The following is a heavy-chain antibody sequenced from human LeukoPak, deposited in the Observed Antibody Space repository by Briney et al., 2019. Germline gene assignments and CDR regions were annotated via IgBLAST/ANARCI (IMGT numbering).Heavy chain of an antibody. Sequence: SETLSLTCAVYGGSFSGYYWSWIRQPPGKGLEWIGEINHSGSTNYNPSLKSRVTISVDTSKNQFSLKLSSVTAADTAVYYCARGRGHSYGGPMYYFDYWGQGTLVTVSS. CDR3: ARGRGHSYGGPMYYFDY. D-gene: IGHD5-18*01. CDR2: INHSGST. V-gene: IGHV4-34*01. CDR1: GGSFSGYY. J-gene: IGHJ4*02.